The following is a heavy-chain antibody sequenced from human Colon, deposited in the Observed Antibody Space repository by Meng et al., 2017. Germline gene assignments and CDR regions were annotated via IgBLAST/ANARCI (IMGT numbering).Heavy chain of an antibody. CDR3: AAFRSGKIDY. V-gene: IGHV3-74*01. Sequence: VPLVESGGGLVPPGGSLRLSCAASEFTFSSYWMHWVRQAPGKGLVWVSRISSDGSSTIYADSVKGRFTISRDNAKNTLSLQMNSLRAEDTAVYYCAAFRSGKIDYWGQGTLVTVSS. D-gene: IGHD1-26*01. J-gene: IGHJ4*02. CDR2: ISSDGSST. CDR1: EFTFSSYW.